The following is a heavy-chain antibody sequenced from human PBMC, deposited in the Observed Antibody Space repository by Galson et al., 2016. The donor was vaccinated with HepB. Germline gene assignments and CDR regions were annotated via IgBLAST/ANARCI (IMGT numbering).Heavy chain of an antibody. D-gene: IGHD3-10*02. CDR1: GGSVSSHNW. J-gene: IGHJ4*02. CDR2: VFHSGTT. Sequence: TLSLTCAVSGGSVSSHNWWSWVRQPPGKGLEWIGEVFHSGTTNYNPSLKSRVTISVDTSKNQFTLKMTSVTAADSAVYYCARTEFSEVATTTSMVGYWGQGTLVSVSS. V-gene: IGHV4-4*02. CDR3: ARTEFSEVATTTSMVGY.